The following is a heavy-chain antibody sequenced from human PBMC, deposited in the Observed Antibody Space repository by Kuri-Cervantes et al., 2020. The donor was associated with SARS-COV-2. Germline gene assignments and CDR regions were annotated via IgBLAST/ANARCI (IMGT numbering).Heavy chain of an antibody. CDR3: ARGCGGDCYDFDL. D-gene: IGHD2-21*02. CDR2: ISSSSYI. V-gene: IGHV3-21*01. CDR1: GFTFSSYS. Sequence: GESLKISCAASGFTFSSYSMNWVRQAPGKGLEWVSSISSSSYIYYADSVKGRFTISRDNAKNSLYLEMNRLRAEDTAVYYCARGCGGDCYDFDLWGQGTLVTVSS. J-gene: IGHJ4*01.